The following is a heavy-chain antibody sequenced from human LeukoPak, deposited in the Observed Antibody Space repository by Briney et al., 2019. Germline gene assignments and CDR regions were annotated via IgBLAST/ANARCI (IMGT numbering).Heavy chain of an antibody. CDR1: GFTFSSYS. V-gene: IGHV3-21*01. J-gene: IGHJ3*02. CDR2: ISSSSSYI. D-gene: IGHD3-10*01. CDR3: ARSSYGSGRRGAFDI. Sequence: GSLSLSCAASGFTFSSYSMNWVRQAPGKRLEWVSSISSSSSYIYYADSVKGRFTISRDNAKNSLYLQMNSLRAEDTAVYYCARSSYGSGRRGAFDIWGQGTMVTVSS.